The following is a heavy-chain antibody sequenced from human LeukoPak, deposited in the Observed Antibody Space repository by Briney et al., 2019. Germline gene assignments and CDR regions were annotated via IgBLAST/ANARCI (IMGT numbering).Heavy chain of an antibody. CDR3: ARDPAKGGYGSYYYYGMDV. V-gene: IGHV3-33*08. J-gene: IGHJ6*02. CDR2: IWYDGSNK. CDR1: GLAFSSYG. D-gene: IGHD3-16*01. Sequence: GTSLRLSCAASGLAFSSYGMHWVRQAPGKGLEWVAVIWYDGSNKYYADSVKGRFTISRDNSKNTLYLQMNSLRAEDTAVYYCARDPAKGGYGSYYYYGMDVWGQGTTVTVSS.